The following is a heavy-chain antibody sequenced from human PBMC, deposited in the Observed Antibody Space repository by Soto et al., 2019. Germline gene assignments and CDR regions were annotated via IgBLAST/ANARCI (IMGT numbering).Heavy chain of an antibody. V-gene: IGHV3-9*01. CDR2: ISWNSGSI. CDR1: GFTFDDYA. Sequence: PGGSLRLSCAASGFTFDDYAMHWVRQTPGKGLEWVSGISWNSGSIGYADSVKGRFTISRDNAKNSLYLQMNSLRAEDTALYYCAKDRGGSYYMRGEFDYWGQGTLVTVSS. J-gene: IGHJ4*02. D-gene: IGHD1-26*01. CDR3: AKDRGGSYYMRGEFDY.